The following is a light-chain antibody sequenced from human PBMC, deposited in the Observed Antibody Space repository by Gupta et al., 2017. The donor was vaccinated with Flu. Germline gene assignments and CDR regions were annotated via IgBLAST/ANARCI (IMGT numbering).Light chain of an antibody. CDR3: GAWDSSLNIYV. CDR2: ENN. Sequence: KVTISCSGSDSNIGNKYVFWYQQLPGTAPKLLIYENNKRPSGIPDRFSGSKSGTSATLGITGLQTGDEADYYCGAWDSSLNIYVFGTGTKVTVL. CDR1: DSNIGNKY. V-gene: IGLV1-51*02. J-gene: IGLJ1*01.